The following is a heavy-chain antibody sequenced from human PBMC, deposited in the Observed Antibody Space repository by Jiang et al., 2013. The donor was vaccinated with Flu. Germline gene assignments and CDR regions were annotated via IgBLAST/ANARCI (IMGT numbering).Heavy chain of an antibody. CDR3: ARDINYGSGRGWFDP. Sequence: VQLVESGGGLVQPGGSLRLSCAASGFTFSSYEMNWVRQAPGKGLEWVSYISSSGSTIYYADSVKGRFTISRDNAKNSLYLQMNSLRAEDTAVYYCARDINYGSGRGWFDPWGQGTLVTVSS. CDR1: GFTFSSYE. J-gene: IGHJ5*02. D-gene: IGHD3-10*01. V-gene: IGHV3-48*03. CDR2: ISSSGSTI.